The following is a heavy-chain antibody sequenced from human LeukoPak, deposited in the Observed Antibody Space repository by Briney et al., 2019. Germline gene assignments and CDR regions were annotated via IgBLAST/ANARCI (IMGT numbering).Heavy chain of an antibody. CDR1: GGSISSYY. CDR3: TRDRDVVVSTTSHEGFDI. Sequence: SETLSLTCTVSGGSISSYYWSWIRQPPGKGLEWIGYIYYSGSTSYNPSLKSRVTISVDTSKNQFSLKLRSVTAADTAVYYCTRDRDVVVSTTSHEGFDIWGQGTTVTVSS. J-gene: IGHJ3*02. V-gene: IGHV4-59*12. D-gene: IGHD2-21*01. CDR2: IYYSGST.